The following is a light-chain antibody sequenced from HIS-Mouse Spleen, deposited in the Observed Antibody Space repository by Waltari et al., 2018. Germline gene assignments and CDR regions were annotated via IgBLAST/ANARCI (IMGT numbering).Light chain of an antibody. J-gene: IGLJ3*02. CDR3: AAWDDSLSGPV. CDR1: SCHIGSNY. CDR2: RNN. Sequence: QSVLTQPPSAIGTPRHVVTFSCSSISCHIGSNYLSLYQQLPGTAPKLLIYRNNPRPSGVPDRFSGSKSGTSASLAISGLRSEDEADYYRAAWDDSLSGPVFGGGNKLTVL. V-gene: IGLV1-47*01.